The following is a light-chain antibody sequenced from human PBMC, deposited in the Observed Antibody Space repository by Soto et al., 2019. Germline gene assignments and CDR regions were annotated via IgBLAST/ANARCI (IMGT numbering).Light chain of an antibody. Sequence: QSVLTQPASVSGSPGQSITVSCAGTYSDVGRYNSVSWYQQHPGKAPKLIIYDVTNRPSGVSNRFSASKSGNTASLTISGLRAEDEADYYCSSYTSASTEVFGGGTKLTVL. CDR3: SSYTSASTEV. V-gene: IGLV2-14*03. CDR2: DVT. CDR1: YSDVGRYNS. J-gene: IGLJ2*01.